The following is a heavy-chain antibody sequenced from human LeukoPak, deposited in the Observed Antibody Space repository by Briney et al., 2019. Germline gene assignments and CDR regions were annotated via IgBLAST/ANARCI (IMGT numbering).Heavy chain of an antibody. CDR1: GGSFSGYY. J-gene: IGHJ4*02. V-gene: IGHV4-59*12. CDR2: MYYNGNT. Sequence: NPSETLSLTCAVYGGSFSGYYWSWIRQPPGKGLEWIGYMYYNGNTNYNPSLKSRVTISVDPSKNQFSLKLTSVTTANTAVYYCARDSSGWLGYFDYWGQGTLVTVSS. D-gene: IGHD6-19*01. CDR3: ARDSSGWLGYFDY.